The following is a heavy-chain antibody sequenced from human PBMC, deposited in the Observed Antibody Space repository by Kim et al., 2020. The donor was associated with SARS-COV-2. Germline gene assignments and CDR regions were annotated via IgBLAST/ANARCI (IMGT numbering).Heavy chain of an antibody. J-gene: IGHJ4*02. Sequence: SETLSLTCTVSGGSISSGGYYWSWIRQHPGKGLEWIGYIYYSGSTYYNPSLKSRVTISVDTSKNQFSLKLSSVTAADTAVYYCASGDGLIVASNGELDYWGQGTLVTVSS. CDR3: ASGDGLIVASNGELDY. D-gene: IGHD5-12*01. CDR1: GGSISSGGYY. CDR2: IYYSGST. V-gene: IGHV4-31*03.